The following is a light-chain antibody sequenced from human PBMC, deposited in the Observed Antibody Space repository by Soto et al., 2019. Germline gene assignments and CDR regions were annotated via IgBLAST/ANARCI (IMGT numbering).Light chain of an antibody. Sequence: DLVLTQSPLSLPVTPGEPASISCRSSQSLLHSDGYNCLDWYLQKPGQSPQLLIYLGSNRASGVPNRFSGSGSGTDFTLKISRVEAEDVGVYYCMQSLHTWTFGQGTKVEIK. CDR1: QSLLHSDGYNC. J-gene: IGKJ1*01. V-gene: IGKV2-28*01. CDR3: MQSLHTWT. CDR2: LGS.